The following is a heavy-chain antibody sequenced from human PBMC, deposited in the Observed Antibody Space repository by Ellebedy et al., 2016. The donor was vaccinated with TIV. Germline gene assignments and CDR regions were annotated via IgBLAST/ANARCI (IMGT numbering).Heavy chain of an antibody. CDR1: GYTFTNYG. J-gene: IGHJ4*02. D-gene: IGHD4-17*01. V-gene: IGHV1-18*01. CDR3: ARDRDYGDYVSVRFDY. Sequence: AASVKVSCKASGYTFTNYGIAWVRQAPGQGTEWVGWISLNNGNRIYAQNFQGRVTMTTDTSTSTAYMELRSLRSDDTAVYYCARDRDYGDYVSVRFDYWGQGTLVTVSS. CDR2: ISLNNGNR.